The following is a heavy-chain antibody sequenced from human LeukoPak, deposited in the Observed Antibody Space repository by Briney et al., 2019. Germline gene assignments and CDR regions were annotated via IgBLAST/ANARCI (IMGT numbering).Heavy chain of an antibody. CDR2: IWYDGSNK. J-gene: IGHJ3*02. Sequence: GGSLRLSCAASGFTFSSYGMHWVRQAPGKGLEGVEVIWYDGSNKYYADSVKGRFTISRDNSKNTLYLQMNGLRAEDTAVYYCAKVLDYYDSSGYSDAFDIWGQGTMVTVSS. CDR3: AKVLDYYDSSGYSDAFDI. V-gene: IGHV3-33*06. D-gene: IGHD3-22*01. CDR1: GFTFSSYG.